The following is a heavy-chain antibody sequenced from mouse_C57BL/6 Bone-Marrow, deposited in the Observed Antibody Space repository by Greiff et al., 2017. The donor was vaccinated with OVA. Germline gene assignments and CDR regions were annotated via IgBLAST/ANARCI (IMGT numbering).Heavy chain of an antibody. CDR3: ARGDPAGFAS. CDR1: GFSFSSYA. CDR2: ISDGGSYT. V-gene: IGHV5-4*01. J-gene: IGHJ3*01. Sequence: EVQRVESGGGLVKPGGSLKLSCAASGFSFSSYAMSWVRQTPEKRLEWVATISDGGSYTYYPDNVKGRFTISRDNAKNNLYLQMSHLKSEDTAMYYCARGDPAGFASWGQGTLVTVSA.